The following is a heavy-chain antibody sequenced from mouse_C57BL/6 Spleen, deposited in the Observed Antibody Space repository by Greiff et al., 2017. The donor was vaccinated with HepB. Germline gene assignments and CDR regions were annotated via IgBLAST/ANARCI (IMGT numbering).Heavy chain of an antibody. Sequence: EVQLQQSGPELVKPGASVKIPCKASGYTFTDYNMDWVKQSHGKSLEWIGDINPNNGGTIYNQKLTGKATLTVDKSSSTAYMELRSLTSEDTAVYYCARGGYYYGSSYEYYYAMDYWGQGTSVTVSS. D-gene: IGHD1-1*01. CDR2: INPNNGGT. V-gene: IGHV1-18*01. J-gene: IGHJ4*01. CDR1: GYTFTDYN. CDR3: ARGGYYYGSSYEYYYAMDY.